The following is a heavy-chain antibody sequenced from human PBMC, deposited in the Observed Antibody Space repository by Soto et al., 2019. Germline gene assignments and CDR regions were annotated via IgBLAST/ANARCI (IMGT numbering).Heavy chain of an antibody. CDR1: GGSHSGSSFY. CDR3: ATATFVDNYLFDY. V-gene: IGHV4-39*01. CDR2: ILYSGST. J-gene: IGHJ4*02. Sequence: SETLSLTCAVSGGSHSGSSFYWGWIRQPPGRGLEWIGSILYSGSTYYNPSLKGRVTISIDTSKNQFSLKLTSVTAADTAVYFCATATFVDNYLFDYWGQGALVTVSS. D-gene: IGHD5-12*01.